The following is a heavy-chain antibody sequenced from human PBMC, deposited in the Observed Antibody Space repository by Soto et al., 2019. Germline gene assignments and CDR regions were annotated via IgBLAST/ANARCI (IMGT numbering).Heavy chain of an antibody. V-gene: IGHV3-30*19. J-gene: IGHJ6*02. CDR3: ARDRSSGARGFGYGMDV. D-gene: IGHD3-22*01. Sequence: GGSLRLSCAASGFTFSSYGMHWVRQAPGKGLEWVAVIWYDGSNKYYADSVKGRFTISRDNSKNTLYLQMNSLRAEDTAVYYCARDRSSGARGFGYGMDVWGQGTTVTVSS. CDR1: GFTFSSYG. CDR2: IWYDGSNK.